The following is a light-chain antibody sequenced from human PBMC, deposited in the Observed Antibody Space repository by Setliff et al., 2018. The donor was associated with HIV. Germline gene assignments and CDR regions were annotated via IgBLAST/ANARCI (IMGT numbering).Light chain of an antibody. Sequence: QSALAQPASVSGSPGQSITISCTGSSSDVGGYKFVSWYQQHPGKAPKLMIYDVSNRPSGVSDRFSGSKSGSTASLTISGLQAEDEADYYCGSYTSTTSYVFGSGTKVT. CDR1: SSDVGGYKF. V-gene: IGLV2-14*03. CDR3: GSYTSTTSYV. J-gene: IGLJ1*01. CDR2: DVS.